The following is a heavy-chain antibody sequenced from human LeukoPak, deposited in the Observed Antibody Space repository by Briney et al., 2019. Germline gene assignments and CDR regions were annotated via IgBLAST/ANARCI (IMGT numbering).Heavy chain of an antibody. D-gene: IGHD3/OR15-3a*01. CDR2: IYYSGST. CDR1: GGSISSSSYY. CDR3: ARGGLISLANTPLGAFDI. J-gene: IGHJ3*02. V-gene: IGHV4-39*01. Sequence: SETLSLTCTVSGGSISSSSYYWGWIRQPPGKGLEWIGSIYYSGSTYYNPSLKSRVTISVDTSKNQFSLHLNSVTPEDTAVYFCARGGLISLANTPLGAFDIWGQGTMVSVSS.